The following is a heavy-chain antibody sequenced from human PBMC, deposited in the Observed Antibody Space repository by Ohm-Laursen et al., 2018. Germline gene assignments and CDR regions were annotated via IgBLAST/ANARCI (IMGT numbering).Heavy chain of an antibody. V-gene: IGHV3-48*03. CDR1: GFTFSSYE. Sequence: LSLTCAASGFTFSSYEMNWVRQAPGKGLEWVSYISSSGSSIYYADSVKGRFTISRDNAKNSLYLQMNSLRAEDTAVYYCARHRGYSYGTLFDYWGQGTLVTVSS. CDR2: ISSSGSSI. J-gene: IGHJ4*02. CDR3: ARHRGYSYGTLFDY. D-gene: IGHD5-18*01.